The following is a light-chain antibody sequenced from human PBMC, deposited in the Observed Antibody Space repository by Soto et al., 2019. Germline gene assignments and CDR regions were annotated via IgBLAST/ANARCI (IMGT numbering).Light chain of an antibody. J-gene: IGLJ3*02. CDR1: SSDVGNYNL. Sequence: QSALTQPASVSGSPGQSITISCTGSSSDVGNYNLVSWYQQFPGKAPKLIIYEGSKRPSGVSDRFSGSKSDNTASLTISRLQAEDEADYYCCSYAGSSTWVFGGGTKVTVL. CDR3: CSYAGSSTWV. V-gene: IGLV2-23*01. CDR2: EGS.